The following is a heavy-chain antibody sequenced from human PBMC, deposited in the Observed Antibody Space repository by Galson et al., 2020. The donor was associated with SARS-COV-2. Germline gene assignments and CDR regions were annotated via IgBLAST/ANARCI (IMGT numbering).Heavy chain of an antibody. V-gene: IGHV1-3*01. CDR2: IGNGNT. CDR3: ARDGAGRPTGGYYMDV. D-gene: IGHD3-10*01. J-gene: IGHJ6*03. Sequence: ASVKVSCKASGYTFITYPIHWVRQAPGQRLEWLGWIGNGNTKYSQNLQGRVTITRDTFASTAYMEVNSLRSEDTAVYFCARDGAGRPTGGYYMDVWGKGTTVTVSS. CDR1: GYTFITYP.